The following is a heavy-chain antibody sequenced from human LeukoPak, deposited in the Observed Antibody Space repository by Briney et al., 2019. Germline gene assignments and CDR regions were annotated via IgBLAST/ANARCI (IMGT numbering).Heavy chain of an antibody. V-gene: IGHV3-23*01. D-gene: IGHD4-17*01. CDR2: ISGSGGST. Sequence: GGSLRLSCAASGFTFSSYAMSWVRQAPGKGLEWVSAISGSGGSTYYADSVKGRFTISRDNSKNTLYLQMNSLRAEDTAMYYCSTSHNGDPDHFDYWGQGTLVTVSS. CDR1: GFTFSSYA. J-gene: IGHJ4*02. CDR3: STSHNGDPDHFDY.